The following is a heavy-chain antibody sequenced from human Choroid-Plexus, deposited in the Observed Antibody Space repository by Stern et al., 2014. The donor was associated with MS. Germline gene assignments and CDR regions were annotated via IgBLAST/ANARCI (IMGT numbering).Heavy chain of an antibody. CDR1: GFTFGSCA. J-gene: IGHJ5*02. Sequence: QVQLVQSGGGVVQPGRPLRLSCVASGFTFGSCAMHWVRQAPGKGLEWVAGVSYVGSNKYYADSVKGRFTISRDNSQNTLYMQMSSLRPEDTAVYYCAKDRQYLTYFFDHWGQGSLVTVSS. CDR2: VSYVGSNK. V-gene: IGHV3-30*18. CDR3: AKDRQYLTYFFDH. D-gene: IGHD2/OR15-2a*01.